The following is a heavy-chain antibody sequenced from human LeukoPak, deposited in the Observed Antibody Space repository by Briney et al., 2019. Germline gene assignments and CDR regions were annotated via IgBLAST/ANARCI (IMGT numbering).Heavy chain of an antibody. J-gene: IGHJ6*02. CDR3: AREEVLLWFGELLVPDYYYGMDV. CDR2: IIPILGIA. Sequence: SVKVSCKASGGTFSSYAISWVRQAPGQGLEWMGRIIPILGIANYAQKFQGRVTITADKSTSTAYMELSSLRSEDTAVYYCAREEVLLWFGELLVPDYYYGMDVWGQGTTVTVSS. CDR1: GGTFSSYA. V-gene: IGHV1-69*04. D-gene: IGHD3-10*01.